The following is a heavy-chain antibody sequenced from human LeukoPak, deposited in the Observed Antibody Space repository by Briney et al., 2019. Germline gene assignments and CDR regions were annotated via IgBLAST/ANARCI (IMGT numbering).Heavy chain of an antibody. D-gene: IGHD5-18*01. J-gene: IGHJ4*02. V-gene: IGHV4-39*01. Sequence: PSETLSLTCTVSGGSISSSSYYWGWIRQPPGKGLEWIGSSYYSGSTYYNPSLRSRVTISVDTSKNQFSLKLSSVTAADTAVYYCASSPRGYSYGHGDYFDYWGQGTLVTVSS. CDR1: GGSISSSSYY. CDR2: SYYSGST. CDR3: ASSPRGYSYGHGDYFDY.